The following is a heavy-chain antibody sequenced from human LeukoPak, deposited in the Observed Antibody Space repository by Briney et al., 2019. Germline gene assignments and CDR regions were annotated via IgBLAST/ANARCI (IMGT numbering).Heavy chain of an antibody. Sequence: ASVKVSCKASGYTFTSYYMHWVRQAPGQGLEWMGTINPSGGSTSYAQKFQGRVTITTDESTSTAYMELSSLRSEDTAVYYCARDRNHGSPYYYYYMDVWGKGTTVTVSS. CDR3: ARDRNHGSPYYYYYMDV. V-gene: IGHV1-46*01. J-gene: IGHJ6*03. CDR1: GYTFTSYY. CDR2: INPSGGST.